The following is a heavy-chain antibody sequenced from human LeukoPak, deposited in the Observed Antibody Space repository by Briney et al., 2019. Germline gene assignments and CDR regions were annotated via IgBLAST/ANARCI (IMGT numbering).Heavy chain of an antibody. CDR1: GGSISSYY. V-gene: IGHV4-59*01. D-gene: IGHD6-19*01. CDR3: ARGGIAVAWGWFDP. Sequence: SETLSLTCTVPGGSISSYYWSWIRQPPGKGLEWIGYIYYSGSTNYNPSLKSRVTISVDTSKNQFSLKLSSVSAADTAVYYCARGGIAVAWGWFDPWGQGTLVTVSS. CDR2: IYYSGST. J-gene: IGHJ5*02.